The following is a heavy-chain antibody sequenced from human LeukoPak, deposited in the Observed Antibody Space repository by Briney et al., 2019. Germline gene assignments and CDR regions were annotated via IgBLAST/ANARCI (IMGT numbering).Heavy chain of an antibody. CDR3: ARVMSYSSSSFGRYYYYYMDV. CDR1: GGSISSHY. V-gene: IGHV4-59*11. D-gene: IGHD6-6*01. CDR2: IYYSGST. J-gene: IGHJ6*03. Sequence: SETLSLTCTVSGGSISSHYWSWIRQPPGKGLEWIGYIYYSGSTNYNPSLKSRVTISVDTSKNQFSLKLSSVTAADTAVYYCARVMSYSSSSFGRYYYYYMDVWGKGTTVTVSS.